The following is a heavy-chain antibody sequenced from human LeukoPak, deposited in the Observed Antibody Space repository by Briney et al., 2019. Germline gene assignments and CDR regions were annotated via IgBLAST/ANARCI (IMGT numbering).Heavy chain of an antibody. CDR3: GGGYDGVDY. J-gene: IGHJ4*02. V-gene: IGHV1-69*06. CDR1: GYTFTGYY. Sequence: SVKVSCKASGYTFTGYYMHWVRQAPGQGLEWMGGIIPIFGTANYAQKFQGRVTITADKSTSTAYMELSSLRSEDTAVYYCGGGYDGVDYWGQGTLVTVSS. CDR2: IIPIFGTA. D-gene: IGHD5-12*01.